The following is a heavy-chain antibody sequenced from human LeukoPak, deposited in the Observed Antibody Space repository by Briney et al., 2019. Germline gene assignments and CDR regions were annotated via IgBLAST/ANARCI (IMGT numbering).Heavy chain of an antibody. V-gene: IGHV4-61*01. CDR1: GGSVSSGSYY. Sequence: SETLSLTCTVSGGSVSSGSYYWSWIRQPPGKGLEWIGDIYYSGSTNYNPSLKSRVTISVDTSKNQFSLKLSSVTAADTAVCYCARVVTTGYYYYYYGMDVWGQGTTVTVSS. CDR2: IYYSGST. CDR3: ARVVTTGYYYYYYGMDV. D-gene: IGHD4-11*01. J-gene: IGHJ6*02.